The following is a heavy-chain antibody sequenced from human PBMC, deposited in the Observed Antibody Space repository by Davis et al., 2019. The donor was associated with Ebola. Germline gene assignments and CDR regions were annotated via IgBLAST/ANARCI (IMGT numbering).Heavy chain of an antibody. J-gene: IGHJ4*02. Sequence: SETLSLTCTVSGGSISSYHWSWIRQPPGKGLEWIGYIYYSGNTYYNPSLKSRVTISVDTSKNQFSLSLNSVTAADTAVYYCARTDYTRYFDYWGQGTVVTVSS. V-gene: IGHV4-59*12. CDR3: ARTDYTRYFDY. D-gene: IGHD3-16*01. CDR1: GGSISSYH. CDR2: IYYSGNT.